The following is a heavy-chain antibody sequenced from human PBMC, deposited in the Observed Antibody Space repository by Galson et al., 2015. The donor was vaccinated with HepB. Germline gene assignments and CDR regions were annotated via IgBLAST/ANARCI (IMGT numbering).Heavy chain of an antibody. Sequence: QSGAEVKKPGESLRISCEASGYSFTTYWITWVRQMPGKGLEWMGNIDPSDSYTKYSPSSEGHVTFSVDKSVNTAYLQWTSLEASDTAIYYCARRHQYFYHMDVWGKGTTVTVSS. CDR1: GYSFTTYW. V-gene: IGHV5-10-1*01. CDR2: IDPSDSYT. J-gene: IGHJ6*03. CDR3: ARRHQYFYHMDV.